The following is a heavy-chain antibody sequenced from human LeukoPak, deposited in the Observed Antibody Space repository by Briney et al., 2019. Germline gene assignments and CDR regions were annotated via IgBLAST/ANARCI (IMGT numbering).Heavy chain of an antibody. CDR3: AVGVPGDY. CDR2: INHSGST. J-gene: IGHJ4*02. CDR1: GGSFSGYY. D-gene: IGHD1-26*01. V-gene: IGHV4-34*01. Sequence: SETLSLTCAVYGGSFSGYYWSWIRQPPGKGLEWIGEINHSGSTNYNPSLRSRVTISVDTSKNQFSLKLSSVTAADTAVYYCAVGVPGDYWGQGTLVTVSS.